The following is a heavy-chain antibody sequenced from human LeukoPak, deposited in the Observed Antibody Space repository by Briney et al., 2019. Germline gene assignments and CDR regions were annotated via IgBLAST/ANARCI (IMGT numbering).Heavy chain of an antibody. V-gene: IGHV3-23*01. CDR2: FVGGDTT. J-gene: IGHJ4*02. CDR1: GFTFNNYA. D-gene: IGHD3-22*01. Sequence: GGSLRLSCAASGFTFNNYAASWVRQAPGKGLEWVSAFVGGDTTYYADSVKGRFTISRDNSKNTLYLQMNSLRAEDTAVYYCAKDNPPMRSGDSSGYYSGLFDYWGQGTLVTVSS. CDR3: AKDNPPMRSGDSSGYYSGLFDY.